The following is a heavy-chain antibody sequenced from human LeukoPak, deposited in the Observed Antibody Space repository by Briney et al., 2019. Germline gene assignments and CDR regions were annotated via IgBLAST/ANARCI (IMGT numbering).Heavy chain of an antibody. Sequence: ASVKVSCKASGGTFSSYAISWVRQAPGQGLEWMGRIIPILGIANYAQKFQGRVTITADKSTSTAYMELSSLRSEDTAFYYCARDDCVSTSCSSDYWGQGTLVTVSS. D-gene: IGHD2-2*01. CDR2: IIPILGIA. V-gene: IGHV1-69*04. J-gene: IGHJ4*02. CDR3: ARDDCVSTSCSSDY. CDR1: GGTFSSYA.